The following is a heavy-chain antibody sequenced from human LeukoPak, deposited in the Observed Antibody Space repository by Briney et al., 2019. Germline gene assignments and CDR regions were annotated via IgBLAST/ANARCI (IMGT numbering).Heavy chain of an antibody. D-gene: IGHD3-22*01. CDR1: GGSISSGSYY. CDR3: AREGYYDSSGPDY. Sequence: SQTLPLTCTVSGGSISSGSYYWSWTRQPAGKGLEWIGRIYTSGSTNYNPSLKSRVTISVDTSKNQFSLKLSSVTAADTAVYCCAREGYYDSSGPDYWGQGTLVTVSS. V-gene: IGHV4-61*02. J-gene: IGHJ4*02. CDR2: IYTSGST.